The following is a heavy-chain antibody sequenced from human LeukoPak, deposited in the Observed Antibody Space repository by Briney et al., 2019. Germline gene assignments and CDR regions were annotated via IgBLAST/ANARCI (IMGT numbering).Heavy chain of an antibody. J-gene: IGHJ3*02. CDR3: ALPSGYVDTAMDDAFDI. CDR1: GYTFTSYG. D-gene: IGHD5-18*01. V-gene: IGHV1-18*01. Sequence: ASVKVSCKASGYTFTSYGISWVRQAPGQGLEWMGWISAYNGNTNYAQKFQGRVTMTRDMSTSTVYMELSSLRSEDTAVYYCALPSGYVDTAMDDAFDIWGQGTMVTVSS. CDR2: ISAYNGNT.